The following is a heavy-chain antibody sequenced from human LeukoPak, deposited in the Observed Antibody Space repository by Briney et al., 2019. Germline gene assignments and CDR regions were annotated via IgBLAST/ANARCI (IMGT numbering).Heavy chain of an antibody. CDR3: ARGRSYCSITSCYEVWWNFDP. V-gene: IGHV4-34*01. CDR1: GGSFSGYY. CDR2: INHSGST. Sequence: SETLSLTCAVYGGSFSGYYWSWIRQPPGKGLEWIGEINHSGSTNYNPSLKSRVTISVDTSKNQFSLKLSSVTAADTAVYYCARGRSYCSITSCYEVWWNFDPWGQGTLVTVSS. J-gene: IGHJ5*02. D-gene: IGHD2-2*01.